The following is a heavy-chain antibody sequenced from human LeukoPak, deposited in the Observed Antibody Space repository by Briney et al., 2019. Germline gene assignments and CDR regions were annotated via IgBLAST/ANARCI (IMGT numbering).Heavy chain of an antibody. J-gene: IGHJ4*02. CDR2: INASGGST. D-gene: IGHD2-15*01. CDR3: ARDSVRYCSGGSGYSSNSFDY. Sequence: ASVKVSCKASGYTFTSYYMHWVRQAPGQGLEWMGIINASGGSTSYSQKFQGRVTMTRDTSTSTVYMELSSLRSEDTAVYYCARDSVRYCSGGSGYSSNSFDYWGQGPLVTVSS. CDR1: GYTFTSYY. V-gene: IGHV1-46*01.